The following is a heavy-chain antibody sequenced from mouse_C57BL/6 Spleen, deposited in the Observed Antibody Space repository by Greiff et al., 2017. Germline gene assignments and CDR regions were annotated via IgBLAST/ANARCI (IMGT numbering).Heavy chain of an antibody. CDR2: ISSGSSTI. CDR3: ARPLVTTGYFDV. V-gene: IGHV5-17*01. J-gene: IGHJ1*03. Sequence: EVKLVESGGGLVKPGGSLKLSCAASGFTFSDYGMHWVRQAPEKGLEWVAYISSGSSTIYYADTVKGRFTISRDNAKNTLFLQMTSLRSEDTAMYYCARPLVTTGYFDVWGTGATGTVSS. D-gene: IGHD2-2*01. CDR1: GFTFSDYG.